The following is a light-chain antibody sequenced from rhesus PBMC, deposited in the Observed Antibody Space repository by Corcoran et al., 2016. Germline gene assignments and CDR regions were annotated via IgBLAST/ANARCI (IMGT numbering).Light chain of an antibody. CDR1: QAINNI. J-gene: IGKJ4*01. V-gene: IGKV1-25*01. Sequence: DIQMTQSPSSLSVSVGDRGTITCRARQAINNILAWYQQKPGRAPKLLIYAISTLQSGVPSRFSGSGFGTDFTLTITCVLPDDFATYYCHQHTTFPLTFGGGTKV. CDR2: AIS. CDR3: HQHTTFPLT.